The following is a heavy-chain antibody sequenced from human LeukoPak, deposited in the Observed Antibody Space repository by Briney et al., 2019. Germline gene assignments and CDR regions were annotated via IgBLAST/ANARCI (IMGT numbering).Heavy chain of an antibody. J-gene: IGHJ4*02. V-gene: IGHV3-30*18. D-gene: IGHD3-10*01. CDR1: GFTFSSYG. CDR2: ISYDGSNK. CDR3: AKSPGPNYYGSGSFDY. Sequence: GGSLRLSCAASGFTFSSYGMHWVRQAPGKGLEWVAVISYDGSNKYYADSVKGRFTISRDNSKNTLYLQMNSLRAEDTAVYYCAKSPGPNYYGSGSFDYWGQGTLVTVSS.